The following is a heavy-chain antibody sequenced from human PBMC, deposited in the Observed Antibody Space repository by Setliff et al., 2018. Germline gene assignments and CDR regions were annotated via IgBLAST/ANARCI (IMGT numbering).Heavy chain of an antibody. V-gene: IGHV1-2*06. CDR1: GYTFTGYY. CDR3: AREEMATSYYYMDV. D-gene: IGHD5-12*01. CDR2: INPNSGGT. J-gene: IGHJ6*03. Sequence: ASVKVSCKASGYTFTGYYIHWVRQAPGQGLEWMGRINPNSGGTNYAQKFQGGVTMTRDTSISTAYMELSRLRSDDTAVYYCAREEMATSYYYMDVWGKGTTVTVSS.